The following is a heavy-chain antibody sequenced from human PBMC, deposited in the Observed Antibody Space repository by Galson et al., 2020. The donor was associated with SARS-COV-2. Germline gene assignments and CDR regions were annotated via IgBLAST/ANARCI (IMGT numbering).Heavy chain of an antibody. D-gene: IGHD3-3*01. CDR2: ISSSSSYI. CDR1: GFTFSSYS. V-gene: IGHV3-21*01. J-gene: IGHJ6*03. CDR3: ARDYIITSEYDFWSGSLYYYYYMDV. Sequence: NSGGSLRLSCAASGFTFSSYSMNWVRQAPGKGLEWVSSISSSSSYIYYADSVKGRFTISRDNAKNSLYLQMNSLRAEDTAVYYCARDYIITSEYDFWSGSLYYYYYMDVWGKGTTVTVSS.